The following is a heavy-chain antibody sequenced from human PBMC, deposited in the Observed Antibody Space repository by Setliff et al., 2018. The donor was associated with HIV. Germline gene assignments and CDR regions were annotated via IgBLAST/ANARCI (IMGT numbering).Heavy chain of an antibody. CDR2: ITTYNGGT. Sequence: ASVKVSCKASGYSFTSYGLSWVRQAPGQGLGWMGSITTYNGGTNYAQKFQGRVTMTTDTSTSTAYMELRSLRSDDTAVYYCTRGGYSGAFLDAFDIWGQGTMVTV. CDR1: GYSFTSYG. V-gene: IGHV1-18*01. J-gene: IGHJ3*02. D-gene: IGHD1-26*01. CDR3: TRGGYSGAFLDAFDI.